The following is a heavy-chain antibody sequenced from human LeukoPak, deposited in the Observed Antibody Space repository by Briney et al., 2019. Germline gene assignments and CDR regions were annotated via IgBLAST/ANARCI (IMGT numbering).Heavy chain of an antibody. Sequence: GGSLRLSCAASGFTVSSNHMSWVRQAPGKGLEWVSVIYSGGSTDYADSVKGRFTISRDNLKNTLYLQMNSLRVEDTAVYYCARGPAGYNWGQGTLVTFSS. CDR1: GFTVSSNH. D-gene: IGHD1-1*01. V-gene: IGHV3-53*01. CDR2: IYSGGST. CDR3: ARGPAGYN. J-gene: IGHJ4*02.